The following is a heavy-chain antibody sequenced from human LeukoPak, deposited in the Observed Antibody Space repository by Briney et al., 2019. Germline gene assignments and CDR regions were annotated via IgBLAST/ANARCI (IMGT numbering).Heavy chain of an antibody. J-gene: IGHJ4*02. CDR2: IYYSGST. D-gene: IGHD4-11*01. Sequence: SETLSLTCTVSGVSIGSGGYYWSWIRQHPGKGLEWIGYIYYSGSTYYNPSLKSRLTISLDTSSNQFSLKLNSVTAADTAVYYCARGPVRDYSNYWGQGTLVTVSS. V-gene: IGHV4-31*02. CDR1: GVSIGSGGYY. CDR3: ARGPVRDYSNY.